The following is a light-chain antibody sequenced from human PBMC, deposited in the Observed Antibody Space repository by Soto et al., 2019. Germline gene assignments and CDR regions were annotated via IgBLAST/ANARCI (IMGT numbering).Light chain of an antibody. V-gene: IGKV3-11*01. CDR1: QSVNNY. Sequence: EIVLTQSPATLSLSPGERATLSCRASQSVNNYLAWYQQEPGQAPRLLIYEGSKRATGIPARFSGIGSGTDFTLTISSLEPEDFAVYYCQHRSNWPATFGQGTKVEI. J-gene: IGKJ2*01. CDR3: QHRSNWPAT. CDR2: EGS.